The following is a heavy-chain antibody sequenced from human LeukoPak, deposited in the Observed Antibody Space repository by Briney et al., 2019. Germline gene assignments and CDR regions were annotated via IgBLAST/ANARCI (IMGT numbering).Heavy chain of an antibody. Sequence: NPSETLSLTCAVYGGSFSGYYWSWIRQPPGKGLEWIGEINHSGSTNYNPSLKSRVTISVDTSKNQFSLKLSSVTAADTAVYYCARGLGYSYGTLYGDYWGQGTLVTVSS. D-gene: IGHD5-18*01. CDR2: INHSGST. V-gene: IGHV4-34*01. CDR3: ARGLGYSYGTLYGDY. CDR1: GGSFSGYY. J-gene: IGHJ4*02.